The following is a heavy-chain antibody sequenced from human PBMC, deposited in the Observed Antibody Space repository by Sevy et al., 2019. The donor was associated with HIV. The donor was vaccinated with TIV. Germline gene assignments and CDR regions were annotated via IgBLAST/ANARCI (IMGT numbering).Heavy chain of an antibody. V-gene: IGHV1-69*13. Sequence: ASVKVSCKASGGTFSSYAISWVRQAPGQGLEWMGGMIPIFGTANYAQKFQGRVTITADESTSTAYMELSSLRSEDTAVYYCARGPSSWLYYFDYWGQGTLVTVSS. D-gene: IGHD6-13*01. CDR2: MIPIFGTA. CDR1: GGTFSSYA. J-gene: IGHJ4*02. CDR3: ARGPSSWLYYFDY.